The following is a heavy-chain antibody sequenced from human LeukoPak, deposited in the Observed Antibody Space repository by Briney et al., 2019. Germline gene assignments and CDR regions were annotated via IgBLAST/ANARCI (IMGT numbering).Heavy chain of an antibody. CDR1: GFTFSNAW. CDR2: IKSKTDGGTT. Sequence: GGSLRLSCAASGFTFSNAWMSWVRQAPGKGREWVGRIKSKTDGGTTDYAAPVKGRFTISRDDSKNTLYLQMNSLKTEDTAVYYCTTLYSSSWFEPYFDYWGQGTLVTVSS. D-gene: IGHD6-13*01. CDR3: TTLYSSSWFEPYFDY. V-gene: IGHV3-15*01. J-gene: IGHJ4*02.